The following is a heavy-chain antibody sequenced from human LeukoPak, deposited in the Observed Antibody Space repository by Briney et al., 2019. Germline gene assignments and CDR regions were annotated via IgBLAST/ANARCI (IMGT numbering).Heavy chain of an antibody. CDR3: AKPRTIAVPGRSGFDS. V-gene: IGHV3-23*01. CDR2: ISDLGAST. CDR1: GFTFSNYA. D-gene: IGHD6-13*01. J-gene: IGHJ4*02. Sequence: SGGSLRLSCAASGFTFSNYAMNWVRQAPGKGLEWVSVISDLGASTYYADSVKGRFTISRDNSKNTLYLQMNSLRAEDRAVYYCAKPRTIAVPGRSGFDSWGQGTLVTVSS.